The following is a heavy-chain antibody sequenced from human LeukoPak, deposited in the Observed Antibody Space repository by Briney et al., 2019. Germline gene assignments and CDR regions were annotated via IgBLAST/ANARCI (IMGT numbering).Heavy chain of an antibody. CDR1: GFTFSSYW. D-gene: IGHD6-13*01. CDR2: IKQDGSEK. V-gene: IGHV3-7*01. CDR3: ARGSPLGYYYYYHMDV. Sequence: GGSLRLSCAASGFTFSSYWMSWVRQAPGKGLEWVANIKQDGSEKYYVDSVKGRFTISRDNAKNSLYLQMNSLRAEDTAVYYCARGSPLGYYYYYHMDVWGKGTTVTVSS. J-gene: IGHJ6*03.